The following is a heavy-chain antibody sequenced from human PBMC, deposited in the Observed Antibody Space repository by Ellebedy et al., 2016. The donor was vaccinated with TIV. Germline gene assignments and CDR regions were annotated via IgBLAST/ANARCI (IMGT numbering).Heavy chain of an antibody. CDR3: AKGGVGATRWNYYYYYYMDV. Sequence: GGSLRLXXAASGFTFSSYAMSWVRQAPGKGLEWVSAISGSGGSTYYADSVKGRFTISRDNSKNTLYLQMNSLRAEDTAVYYCAKGGVGATRWNYYYYYYMDVWGKGTTVTVSS. J-gene: IGHJ6*03. V-gene: IGHV3-23*01. CDR2: ISGSGGST. CDR1: GFTFSSYA. D-gene: IGHD1-26*01.